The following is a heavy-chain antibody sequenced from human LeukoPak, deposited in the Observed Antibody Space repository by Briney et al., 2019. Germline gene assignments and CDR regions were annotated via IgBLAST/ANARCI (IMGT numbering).Heavy chain of an antibody. CDR1: GFTFSSYA. Sequence: TGGSLRLSGAASGFTFSSYAMSWVRQAPGKGLEWVSAISGSGGSTYYADSVKGRFTISRDNSRNTLYLQMNSLRAEDTAVYYCAKASSGWYYFDYWGQGTLVTVSS. J-gene: IGHJ4*02. CDR2: ISGSGGST. CDR3: AKASSGWYYFDY. V-gene: IGHV3-23*01. D-gene: IGHD6-19*01.